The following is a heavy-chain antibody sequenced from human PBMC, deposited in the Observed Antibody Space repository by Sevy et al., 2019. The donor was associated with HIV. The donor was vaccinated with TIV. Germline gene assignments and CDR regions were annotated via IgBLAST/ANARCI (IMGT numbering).Heavy chain of an antibody. CDR3: ARVGSSGYGTTVTDY. CDR2: ISSSSTYI. Sequence: GGSLRLSCAASGFTFSTHSMNWVRQAPGKGLEWVSSISSSSTYIYYADSVMGRFTISRDNAKNSLYLQMNSLRAEDTAVYYCARVGSSGYGTTVTDYWGQGTLVTVSS. V-gene: IGHV3-21*01. J-gene: IGHJ4*02. D-gene: IGHD4-17*01. CDR1: GFTFSTHS.